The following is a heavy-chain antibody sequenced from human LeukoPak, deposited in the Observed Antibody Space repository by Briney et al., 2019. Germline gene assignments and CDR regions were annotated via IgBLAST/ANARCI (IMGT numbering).Heavy chain of an antibody. D-gene: IGHD3-22*01. CDR2: IYYSGST. J-gene: IGHJ3*02. V-gene: IGHV4-39*01. CDR3: ARHLLRNYYDSSGYYPDAFDI. Sequence: SETLSLTCTVSGGSISSSSYYWGWIRQPPGKGLEWIGSIYYSGSTYYNPSLKSRVTISVDTSKNQFSLKLSSVTAADTAVYYCARHLLRNYYDSSGYYPDAFDIWGQGTMVTVSS. CDR1: GGSISSSSYY.